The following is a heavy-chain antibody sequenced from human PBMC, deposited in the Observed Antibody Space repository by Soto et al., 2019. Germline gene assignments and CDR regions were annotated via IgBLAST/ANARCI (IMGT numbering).Heavy chain of an antibody. D-gene: IGHD3-10*01. CDR2: INHSGST. J-gene: IGHJ4*02. V-gene: IGHV4-34*01. Sequence: QVQLQQWGAGLLKPSETLSLTCAVYGGSFSGYYWSWIRQPPGKGLEWIGEINHSGSTNYNPSLKSRVTISVDTSKNQFPLKLSSVTAADTAVYYCARGRHYYYGSGRAFDYWGQGTLVTVSS. CDR1: GGSFSGYY. CDR3: ARGRHYYYGSGRAFDY.